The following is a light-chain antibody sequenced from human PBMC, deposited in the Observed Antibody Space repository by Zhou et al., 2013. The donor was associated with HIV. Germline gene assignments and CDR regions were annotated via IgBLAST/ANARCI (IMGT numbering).Light chain of an antibody. CDR2: GAS. CDR3: QQYSSSPFA. V-gene: IGKV3-20*01. J-gene: IGKJ3*01. CDR1: QSVSSSY. Sequence: EIVLTQSPGTLSLFPGERATLSCRASQSVSSSYLAWYQQKPGQAPRLLIYGASSRATGIPDRFSGSGSGTDFTLTIGRLEPEDFAVYYCQQYSSSPFAFGPGTKVDIK.